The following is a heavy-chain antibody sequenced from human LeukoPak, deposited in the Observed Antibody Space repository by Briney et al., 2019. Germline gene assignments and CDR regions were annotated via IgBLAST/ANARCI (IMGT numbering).Heavy chain of an antibody. CDR1: GFTFSSYS. J-gene: IGHJ4*02. CDR3: AKDLGAGGGSVFDY. V-gene: IGHV3-21*04. CDR2: ISSSSSYI. D-gene: IGHD3-10*01. Sequence: GGSLRLSCAASGFTFSSYSMNWVRQAPGKGLEWVSSISSSSSYIYYADSVKGRFTISKDNSRDTLYLQMNSLRAEDTAIYYCAKDLGAGGGSVFDYWGQGALVTVSS.